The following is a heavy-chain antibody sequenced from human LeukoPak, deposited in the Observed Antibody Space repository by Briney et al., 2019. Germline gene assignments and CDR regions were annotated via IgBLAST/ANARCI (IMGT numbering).Heavy chain of an antibody. CDR2: VSYDGSNI. Sequence: GGSLRLSCAASGFIFSTYDMHWVRQAPGKGLEWVAVVSYDGSNIYHAASVQGRFTISRDNSKNTLYLQMNSLRAEDTAVYYCAKSLDAQAVTDPFDYWGQGTLVTVSS. V-gene: IGHV3-30*18. J-gene: IGHJ4*02. CDR3: AKSLDAQAVTDPFDY. CDR1: GFIFSTYD. D-gene: IGHD6-19*01.